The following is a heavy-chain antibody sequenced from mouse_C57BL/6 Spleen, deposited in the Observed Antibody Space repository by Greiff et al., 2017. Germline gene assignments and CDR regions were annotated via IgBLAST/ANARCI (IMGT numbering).Heavy chain of an antibody. CDR1: GYAFSSSW. CDR2: IYPGDGDT. V-gene: IGHV1-82*01. D-gene: IGHD6-5*01. CDR3: ARGKPKRGDAMDY. J-gene: IGHJ4*01. Sequence: QVQLQQSGPELVKPGASVKISCKASGYAFSSSWMNWVKQRPGKGLEWIGRIYPGDGDTNYNGKFKGKATLTADKSSSTAYMQLSSLTSEDSAVYFCARGKPKRGDAMDYRGQGTSVTVSS.